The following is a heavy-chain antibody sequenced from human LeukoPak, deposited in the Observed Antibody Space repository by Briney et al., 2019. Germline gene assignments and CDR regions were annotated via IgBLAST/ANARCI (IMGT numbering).Heavy chain of an antibody. D-gene: IGHD3-10*01. J-gene: IGHJ5*02. CDR2: VSPNSGDT. Sequence: ASVKFSCKASGYTFTSYGINWVRQATGQGLEWMGWVSPNSGDTGYAQKFQGRVTMTRDTSTSTAYMELSSLTSDDTAVYYCARQDVVRGVRPFYWFDPWGQGTLVIVSS. CDR3: ARQDVVRGVRPFYWFDP. V-gene: IGHV1-8*02. CDR1: GYTFTSYG.